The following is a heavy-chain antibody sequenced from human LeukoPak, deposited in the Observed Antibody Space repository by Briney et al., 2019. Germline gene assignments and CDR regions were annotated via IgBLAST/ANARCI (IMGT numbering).Heavy chain of an antibody. Sequence: GGSLRLSCAASGFTFDDYAMHWVRQAPGKGLEWVSGISWNSGSIGYADSVKGRFTISRDNSKNTLYLQMNSLRAEDTAVYYCARERDGNIFDYWGQGTLVTVSS. V-gene: IGHV3-9*01. D-gene: IGHD4-23*01. CDR2: ISWNSGSI. CDR1: GFTFDDYA. CDR3: ARERDGNIFDY. J-gene: IGHJ4*02.